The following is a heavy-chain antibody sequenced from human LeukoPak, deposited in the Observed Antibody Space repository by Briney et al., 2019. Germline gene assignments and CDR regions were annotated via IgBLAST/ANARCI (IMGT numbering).Heavy chain of an antibody. D-gene: IGHD3-10*01. CDR2: IYYSGST. V-gene: IGHV4-30-4*08. J-gene: IGHJ5*02. Sequence: KPSQTLSLTCTVSGGSISSGDYYWSWIRQPPGKGLEWIGYIYYSGSTYYNPSLKSRVTISVDTSKNQFSLKLSSVTAADTAVYYCARAPLYDYYGSGSYPGAWFDPWGQGTLVTVSS. CDR1: GGSISSGDYY. CDR3: ARAPLYDYYGSGSYPGAWFDP.